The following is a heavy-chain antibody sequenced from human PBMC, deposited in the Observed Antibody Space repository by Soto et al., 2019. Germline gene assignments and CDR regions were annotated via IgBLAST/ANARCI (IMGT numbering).Heavy chain of an antibody. CDR2: ISYDGSNK. D-gene: IGHD1-7*01. Sequence: QPGGSLRLSCAASGFTFSSYAMHWVRQAPGKGLEWVAVISYDGSNKYYADSVKGRFTISRDNSKNTLYLQMNSLRAEDTAVYYCAREDITGTIAYRYYYYGMDVWGQGTTVTVSS. CDR3: AREDITGTIAYRYYYYGMDV. V-gene: IGHV3-30-3*01. CDR1: GFTFSSYA. J-gene: IGHJ6*02.